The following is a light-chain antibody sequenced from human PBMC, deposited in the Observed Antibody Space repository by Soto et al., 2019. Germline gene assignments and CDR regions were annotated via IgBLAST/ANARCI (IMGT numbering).Light chain of an antibody. CDR2: STS. Sequence: QTVVTQESSFSLSPGGTVTLACGLVSGSVSTGNNPNWYQQTPGQAPRTLIYSTSTRSSGVPDRFSGSILGNKAALTITGAQADDESHYYCALLMGNGISVFGTGTKVTVL. V-gene: IGLV8-61*01. CDR1: SGSVSTGNN. CDR3: ALLMGNGISV. J-gene: IGLJ1*01.